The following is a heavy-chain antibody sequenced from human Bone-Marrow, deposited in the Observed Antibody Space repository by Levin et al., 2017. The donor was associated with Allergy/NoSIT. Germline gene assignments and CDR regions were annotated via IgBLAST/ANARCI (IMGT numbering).Heavy chain of an antibody. V-gene: IGHV3-21*01. J-gene: IGHJ4*02. CDR2: ISSSSSYI. D-gene: IGHD2-2*01. CDR1: GFTFSSYS. CDR3: ARDRYCSSTSCLGGFDY. Sequence: LSLTCAASGFTFSSYSMNWVRQAPGKGLEWVSSISSSSSYIYYADSVKGRFTISRDNAKNSLYLQMNSLRAEDTAVYYCARDRYCSSTSCLGGFDYWGQGTLVTVSS.